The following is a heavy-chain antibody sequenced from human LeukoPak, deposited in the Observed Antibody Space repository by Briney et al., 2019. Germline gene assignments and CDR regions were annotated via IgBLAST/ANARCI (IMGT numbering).Heavy chain of an antibody. D-gene: IGHD6-13*01. J-gene: IGHJ6*02. CDR2: IYYSGST. CDR1: GVSISSSSYY. CDR3: ARGEGPSSWYPPYYYYYGMDV. V-gene: IGHV4-39*07. Sequence: PSETLSLTCTVSGVSISSSSYYWGWIRQPPGKGLEWIGSIYYSGSTYYNPSLKSRVTISVDTSKNQFSLKLSSVTAADTAVYYCARGEGPSSWYPPYYYYYGMDVWGQGTTVTVSS.